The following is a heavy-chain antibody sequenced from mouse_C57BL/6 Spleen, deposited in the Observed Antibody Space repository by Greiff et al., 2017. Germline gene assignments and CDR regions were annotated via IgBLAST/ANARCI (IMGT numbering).Heavy chain of an antibody. J-gene: IGHJ4*01. CDR2: IDPSDSYT. CDR1: GYTFTSYW. CDR3: ARRNGYDDYAMDY. Sequence: QVQLQQPGAELVMPGASVKLSCKASGYTFTSYWMHWVKQRPGQGLEWIGEIDPSDSYTNYNQKFKGKSTLTVDKSSSTAYIQLSSLTSEDSAVYYCARRNGYDDYAMDYWGQGTSVTVSS. V-gene: IGHV1-69*01. D-gene: IGHD2-2*01.